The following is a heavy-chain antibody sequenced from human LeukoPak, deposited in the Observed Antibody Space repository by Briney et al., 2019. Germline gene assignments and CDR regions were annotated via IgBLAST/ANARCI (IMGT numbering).Heavy chain of an antibody. Sequence: SETLSLTCAVYGGSFSGYYWSWIRQPPGKGLEWIGEINHSGSTNYNPSLKSRVTISVDTSKNQFSLKLSSVTAADTAVYYCTRGRYSGYFQHWGQGTLVTVSS. J-gene: IGHJ1*01. CDR2: INHSGST. CDR3: TRGRYSGYFQH. D-gene: IGHD2-15*01. CDR1: GGSFSGYY. V-gene: IGHV4-34*01.